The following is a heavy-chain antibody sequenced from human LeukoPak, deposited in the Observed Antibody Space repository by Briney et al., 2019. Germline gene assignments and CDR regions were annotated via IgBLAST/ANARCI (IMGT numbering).Heavy chain of an antibody. CDR1: GFTFSNYA. J-gene: IGHJ4*02. D-gene: IGHD6-19*01. CDR3: AKDTVVAVAGTFDY. Sequence: PGGSLRLSCAASGFTFSNYAMSWVRQAPGKGLEWVSAISGSGGSTYYADSVKGRLTISRDNSKNTLYLQMNSLRAEDTAVYYCAKDTVVAVAGTFDYWGQGTLVTVSS. V-gene: IGHV3-23*01. CDR2: ISGSGGST.